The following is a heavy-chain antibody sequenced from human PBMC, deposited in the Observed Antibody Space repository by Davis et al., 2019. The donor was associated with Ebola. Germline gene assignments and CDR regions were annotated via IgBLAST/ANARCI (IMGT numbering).Heavy chain of an antibody. CDR2: ISADSGNT. J-gene: IGHJ4*02. CDR3: ARDRYNWNDFDY. CDR1: GYPFSAYG. Sequence: ASVKVSCKTSGYPFSAYGISWVRQAPGQGLEWMGWISADSGNTKYAQNFQGRVTVTTDTSTGTVYMELRSLRSDDTAMYYCARDRYNWNDFDYWGQGTLVTVSS. D-gene: IGHD1-20*01. V-gene: IGHV1-18*01.